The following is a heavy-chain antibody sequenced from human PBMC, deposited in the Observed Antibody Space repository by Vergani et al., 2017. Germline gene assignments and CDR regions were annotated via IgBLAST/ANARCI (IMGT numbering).Heavy chain of an antibody. CDR1: GFTFNTYA. CDR2: ITGRGDNT. V-gene: IGHV3-23*01. Sequence: EVQLLESGGGFVQPGGSLRLSCAASGFTFNTYAMSWVRQAPGKGLEWVSSITGRGDNTFDADSVKGRFTISRNNSKNTLYLQMNSLRAEDTAVYYCAKDLLRVTLIVLVTPWDHWGQGTLVTVSS. D-gene: IGHD3-22*01. CDR3: AKDLLRVTLIVLVTPWDH. J-gene: IGHJ4*02.